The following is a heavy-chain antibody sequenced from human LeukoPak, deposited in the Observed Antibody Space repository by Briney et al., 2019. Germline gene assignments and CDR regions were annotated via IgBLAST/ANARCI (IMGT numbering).Heavy chain of an antibody. CDR2: ISSSGTTI. V-gene: IGHV3-48*04. CDR3: ARFRYQEVPFDY. J-gene: IGHJ4*02. Sequence: PGGSLRLSCAASGFTFSSSAMTWVRQAPGKGLEWVSSISSSGTTIYYADSMRGRFTISRDNAKNSLYLQMNSLRAEDTAVYYCARFRYQEVPFDYWGQGTLVTVSS. CDR1: GFTFSSSA. D-gene: IGHD2-2*01.